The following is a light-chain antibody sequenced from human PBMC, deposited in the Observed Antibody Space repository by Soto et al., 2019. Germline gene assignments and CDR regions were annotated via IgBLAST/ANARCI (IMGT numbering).Light chain of an antibody. Sequence: QSVLTQPPSASGSPGQSVTISCTGTRSDVGYYEYVSWYQQHPGKAPKLMIYEVNKRPSGVPDRFSGSKSGNTASLTVSGLQAEDEADYYCSSYAGSNNFGVFGTGTKVTVL. V-gene: IGLV2-8*01. J-gene: IGLJ1*01. CDR2: EVN. CDR1: RSDVGYYEY. CDR3: SSYAGSNNFGV.